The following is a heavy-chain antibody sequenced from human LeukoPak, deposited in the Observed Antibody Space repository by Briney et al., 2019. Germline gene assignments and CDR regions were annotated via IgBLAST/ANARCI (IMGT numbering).Heavy chain of an antibody. Sequence: GGSLRLSCAASGFTFSSYSMNWVRQAPGKGLEWVSYISSSSSTIYYADSVKGRFTISRDNAKNSLYLQMNSLRAEDTAVYYCAREFGGTASGAGYWGQGTLVTVFS. CDR3: AREFGGTASGAGY. D-gene: IGHD3-10*01. V-gene: IGHV3-48*01. CDR2: ISSSSSTI. J-gene: IGHJ4*02. CDR1: GFTFSSYS.